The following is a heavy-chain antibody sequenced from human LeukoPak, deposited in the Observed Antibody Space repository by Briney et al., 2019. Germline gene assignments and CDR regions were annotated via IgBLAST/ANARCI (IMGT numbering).Heavy chain of an antibody. D-gene: IGHD6-13*01. CDR2: ISGSGGST. J-gene: IGHJ5*02. Sequence: PGGSLRLSCAASGFTFSSYAMSWVRQAPGKGLEWVSAISGSGGSTYYADSVKGRFTISRDNSKNTLYLQMNSLRAEDTAVYYCARGLRRSSSWYLSTRENHWGQGTLVTVSS. CDR1: GFTFSSYA. V-gene: IGHV3-23*01. CDR3: ARGLRRSSSWYLSTRENH.